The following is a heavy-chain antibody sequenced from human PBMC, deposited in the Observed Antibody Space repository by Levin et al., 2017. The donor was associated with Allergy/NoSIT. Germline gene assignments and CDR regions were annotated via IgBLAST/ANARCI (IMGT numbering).Heavy chain of an antibody. CDR1: GGSFSGYY. CDR2: INHSGST. V-gene: IGHV4-34*01. CDR3: ARGAGYGSGGSCYNY. Sequence: SQTLSLTCAVYGGSFSGYYWSWLRQPPGKGLEWLGEINHSGSTNYNPSLKSRVTISVDTSKNQFSLKLSSVTAADTAVYYCARGAGYGSGGSCYNYWGQGTLVTVSS. D-gene: IGHD2-15*01. J-gene: IGHJ4*02.